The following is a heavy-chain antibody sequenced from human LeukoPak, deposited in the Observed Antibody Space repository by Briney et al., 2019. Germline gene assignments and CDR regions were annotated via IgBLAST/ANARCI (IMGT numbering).Heavy chain of an antibody. D-gene: IGHD3-22*01. CDR1: GLTFSSYA. CDR3: ASQAYYYDSSGYPLDY. Sequence: GGSLRLSCAASGLTFSSYAMSWVRQAPGKGLEWVSAISGSGGSTYYADSVKGRFTISRDNSKNTLYLQMNSLRAEDTAVYYCASQAYYYDSSGYPLDYWGQGTLVTVSS. CDR2: ISGSGGST. J-gene: IGHJ4*02. V-gene: IGHV3-23*01.